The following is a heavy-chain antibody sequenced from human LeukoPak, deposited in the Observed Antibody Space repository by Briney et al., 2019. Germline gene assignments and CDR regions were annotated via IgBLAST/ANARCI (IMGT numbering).Heavy chain of an antibody. V-gene: IGHV3-23*01. Sequence: GGSLRLSCAASGFAFSRYAMNRVRQAPGKGLEWVSGNSGSAGSTYYADSVKGRFSISRDNSKNTLYLQMNSLRVEDTAVYYCAKSRGYSAYDFPDYWGQGTLVTVSS. D-gene: IGHD5-12*01. CDR3: AKSRGYSAYDFPDY. J-gene: IGHJ4*02. CDR2: NSGSAGST. CDR1: GFAFSRYA.